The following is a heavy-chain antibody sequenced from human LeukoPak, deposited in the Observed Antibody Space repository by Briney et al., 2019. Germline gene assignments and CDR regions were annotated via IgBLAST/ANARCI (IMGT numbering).Heavy chain of an antibody. Sequence: PGGSLRLSCAASGFTFNSFAMGWVRQAPGKGLEWVSGISSSGESTYYVDSVKGRFTISRDNSKNTLYLRMSSLRAEDTALYYCAKHRRDLLSYSLFDYWGQGSLVTVSS. J-gene: IGHJ4*02. V-gene: IGHV3-23*01. D-gene: IGHD1-26*01. CDR2: ISSSGEST. CDR3: AKHRRDLLSYSLFDY. CDR1: GFTFNSFA.